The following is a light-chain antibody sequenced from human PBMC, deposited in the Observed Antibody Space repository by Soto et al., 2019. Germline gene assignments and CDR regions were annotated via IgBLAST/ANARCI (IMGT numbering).Light chain of an antibody. CDR3: NSYAGTTIHVV. CDR1: SSDVGGYNS. CDR2: EVS. V-gene: IGLV2-8*01. J-gene: IGLJ2*01. Sequence: QSALTQPPSASGSPGQSVTISCTGTSSDVGGYNSVSWYQQHPGKAPKLMIYEVSKRPSGVPARFSGSKSGNTASLTVSGLQDEDEADYCCNSYAGTTIHVVFGGGTKVTVL.